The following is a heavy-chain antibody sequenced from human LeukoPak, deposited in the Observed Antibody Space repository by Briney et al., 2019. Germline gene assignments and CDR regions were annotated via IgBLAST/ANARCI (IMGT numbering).Heavy chain of an antibody. CDR2: VFHSGNT. J-gene: IGHJ4*02. CDR1: GASVSSANW. CDR3: AGFPEQLLTGSDF. V-gene: IGHV4-4*02. D-gene: IGHD4-23*01. Sequence: PSGTLSLTCTISGASVSSANWWTWVRQPPGKGLEWIGQVFHSGNTNYNPALESRVTVSVDKSKNQSSLRLSSVTAADTAVYYCAGFPEQLLTGSDFWGQGALVIVSS.